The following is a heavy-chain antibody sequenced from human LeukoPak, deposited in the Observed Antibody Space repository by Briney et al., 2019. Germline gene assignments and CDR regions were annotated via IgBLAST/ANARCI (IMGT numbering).Heavy chain of an antibody. V-gene: IGHV3-21*01. CDR1: GFTFSSYS. CDR2: ISSSSSYT. J-gene: IGHJ4*02. D-gene: IGHD4-17*01. CDR3: ARAGWTVTTVDY. Sequence: GGSLRLSCAASGFTFSSYSMNWVRQAPGKGLEWVSSISSSSSYTYYADSVKGRFTISRDNAKNSLYLQMNSLRAEDTAVYYCARAGWTVTTVDYWGQGTLVTVSS.